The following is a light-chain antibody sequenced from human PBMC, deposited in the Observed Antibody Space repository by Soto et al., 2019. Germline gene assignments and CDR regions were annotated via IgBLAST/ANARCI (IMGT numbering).Light chain of an antibody. J-gene: IGKJ3*01. CDR2: GAS. CDR1: QSVGRH. V-gene: IGKV3-15*01. CDR3: QQYDNWPTFT. Sequence: EIVITQSPVTPSASPGERAPLFCRATQSVGRHLACYQQRPGQAPRLXXYGASYRATGIPARFSGSGSGTDLTLTISSLQSEDFAVYYCQQYDNWPTFTFGPGTKVDIK.